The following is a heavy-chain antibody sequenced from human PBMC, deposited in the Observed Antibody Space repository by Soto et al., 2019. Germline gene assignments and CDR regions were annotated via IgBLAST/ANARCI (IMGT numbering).Heavy chain of an antibody. CDR1: GFTFSSYA. Sequence: EVQLLESGGGLVQPGGSLRLSCAASGFTFSSYAMSWVRQAPGKGLEWVSAISGSGGSTFYADSVKGRSTISRDTSKNTRFLQMNSLRAADTAVYYCAKDRGRGYDWFDSWGQGTLVTVSS. D-gene: IGHD5-12*01. CDR2: ISGSGGST. J-gene: IGHJ5*01. V-gene: IGHV3-23*01. CDR3: AKDRGRGYDWFDS.